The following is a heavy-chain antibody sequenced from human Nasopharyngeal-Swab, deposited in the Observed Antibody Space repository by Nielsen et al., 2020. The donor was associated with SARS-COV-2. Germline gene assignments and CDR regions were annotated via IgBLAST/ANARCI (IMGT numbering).Heavy chain of an antibody. CDR2: LNPNSGGT. D-gene: IGHD3-10*01. Sequence: ASVKVSCKASGYSFTGYYLHWVRQAPGQGPEWVGSLNPNSGGTNYAQKFQGRVTLTLDTSINTAYMDLTSLRSDDTAVYYCAREIYYGSGSYYVDDAFDISGQGTMVTVSS. CDR3: AREIYYGSGSYYVDDAFDI. CDR1: GYSFTGYY. V-gene: IGHV1-2*02. J-gene: IGHJ3*02.